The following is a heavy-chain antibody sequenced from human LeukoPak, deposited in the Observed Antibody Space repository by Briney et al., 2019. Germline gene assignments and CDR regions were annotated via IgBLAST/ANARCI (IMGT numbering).Heavy chain of an antibody. CDR2: IYHSGST. J-gene: IGHJ6*03. D-gene: IGHD3-3*01. CDR1: GGSISSSSYY. V-gene: IGHV4-39*07. Sequence: PSETLSLTCTVSGGSISSSSYYWGWIRQPPGKGLEWIGSIYHSGSTYYNPSLKSRVTISVDTSKNQFSLKLSSVTAADTAVYYCARTYYDFWSGYLYYYYMDVWGKGTTVTVSS. CDR3: ARTYYDFWSGYLYYYYMDV.